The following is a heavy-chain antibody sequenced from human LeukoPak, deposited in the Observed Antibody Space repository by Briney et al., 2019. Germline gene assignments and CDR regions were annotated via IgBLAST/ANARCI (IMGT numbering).Heavy chain of an antibody. J-gene: IGHJ3*02. CDR2: AYYSGST. V-gene: IGHV4-59*01. D-gene: IGHD4-23*01. Sequence: PSETPSLTCSVSDDSITMYYWTWIRQPPGKGLEWIGYAYYSGSTNYNPSLKSRVTISVDTSKNQFSLKLNSVTPADTAVYYCATLTGGDDAFDIWGQGTMVTVSS. CDR1: DDSITMYY. CDR3: ATLTGGDDAFDI.